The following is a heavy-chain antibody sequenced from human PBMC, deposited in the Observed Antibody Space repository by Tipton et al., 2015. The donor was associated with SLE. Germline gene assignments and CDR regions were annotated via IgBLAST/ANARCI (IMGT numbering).Heavy chain of an antibody. CDR2: INHSGST. Sequence: TLSLTCAVYGGSFSGYYWSWIRQPPGKGLEWIGEINHSGSTNYNPSLKSRVTISVDTSKNQFSLKLSSVTAPDTAVYYCARSYTGSSFVAFEIWGQGTM. V-gene: IGHV4-34*01. D-gene: IGHD1-26*01. CDR3: ARSYTGSSFVAFEI. J-gene: IGHJ3*02. CDR1: GGSFSGYY.